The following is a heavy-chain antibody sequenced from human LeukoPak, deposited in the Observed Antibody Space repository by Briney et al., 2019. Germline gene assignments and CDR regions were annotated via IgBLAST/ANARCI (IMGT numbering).Heavy chain of an antibody. Sequence: GGSLRLSCAASGFTFSSYSMNWVRQAPGKGLEWVSSISSSSSYIYYADSVKVRLTISRDNAKNSLYPQMNSLRAEDTAVYYCARDPAAGTYYFDYWGQGTLVTVSS. CDR3: ARDPAAGTYYFDY. D-gene: IGHD6-13*01. V-gene: IGHV3-21*01. CDR2: ISSSSSYI. J-gene: IGHJ4*02. CDR1: GFTFSSYS.